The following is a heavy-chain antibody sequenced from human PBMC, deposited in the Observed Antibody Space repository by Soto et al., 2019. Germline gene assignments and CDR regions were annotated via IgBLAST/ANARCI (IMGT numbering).Heavy chain of an antibody. J-gene: IGHJ4*02. Sequence: SETLSLTCAVSGGSISGGGFSWSWIRQPPGKGLEWIGYVLHTGGTQYNPSLKSRVSMSVDKSKNQFSLHLTSVTAADTAVYYCARLQFGEGFDYWCQGALVTVSS. V-gene: IGHV4-30-2*01. CDR1: GGSISGGGFS. D-gene: IGHD3-10*01. CDR3: ARLQFGEGFDY. CDR2: VLHTGGT.